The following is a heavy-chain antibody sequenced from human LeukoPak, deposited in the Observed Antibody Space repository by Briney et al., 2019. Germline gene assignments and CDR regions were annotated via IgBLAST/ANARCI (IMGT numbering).Heavy chain of an antibody. Sequence: PGGSLRLSCAASGFTFSSYSMNWVRQAPGKGLEWVSYISSSSSTIYYADSVKGRFTISRDNAKNSLYLQMNSLRAEDTAVYYCARERVMWGSGSYYSSWGQGTLVTVSS. CDR2: ISSSSSTI. D-gene: IGHD3-10*01. V-gene: IGHV3-48*04. J-gene: IGHJ4*02. CDR1: GFTFSSYS. CDR3: ARERVMWGSGSYYSS.